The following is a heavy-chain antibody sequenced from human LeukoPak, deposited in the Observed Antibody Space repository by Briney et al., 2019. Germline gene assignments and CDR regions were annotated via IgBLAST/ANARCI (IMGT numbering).Heavy chain of an antibody. V-gene: IGHV4-34*01. CDR2: INHSGST. D-gene: IGHD5-12*01. CDR3: ARGARTPSGYGSRTAGRANWFDP. Sequence: SQTLSLTCAVYGGSFSGYYWSWIRQPPGKGLEWIGEINHSGSTNYNPSLKSRVTISVDTSKNQFSLKLSSVTAADTAVYYCARGARTPSGYGSRTAGRANWFDPWGQGTLVTVSS. J-gene: IGHJ5*02. CDR1: GGSFSGYY.